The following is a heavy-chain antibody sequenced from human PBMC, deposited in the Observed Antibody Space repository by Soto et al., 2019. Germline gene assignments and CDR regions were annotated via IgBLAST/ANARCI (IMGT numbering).Heavy chain of an antibody. D-gene: IGHD3-10*01. Sequence: QVQLVQAGPEVKKPGASVRVSCKASGYTFATYDVNWVRKATGQGLGWMGRMNPNSGDIGYTQKFQGRVTMTRNTSKITANMELSSLKAEDTAVYYCERGLRFREVTPFYSYYPMDVWGKGTTVTVTS. CDR2: MNPNSGDI. CDR3: ERGLRFREVTPFYSYYPMDV. V-gene: IGHV1-8*01. CDR1: GYTFATYD. J-gene: IGHJ6*03.